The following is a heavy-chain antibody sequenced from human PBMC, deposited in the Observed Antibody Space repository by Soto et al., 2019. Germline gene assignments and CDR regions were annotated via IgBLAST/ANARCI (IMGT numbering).Heavy chain of an antibody. J-gene: IGHJ6*02. Sequence: ASVKVSCKASGYTFTSYAMQWVRQAPGQRLEWMGWINAGNGNTKYSQKFQGRVTITRDTSASTAYMELRSLRSDDTAVYYCARASCSSTSCLPYYYYGMDVWGQGTTVTVSS. V-gene: IGHV1-3*01. CDR2: INAGNGNT. D-gene: IGHD2-2*01. CDR1: GYTFTSYA. CDR3: ARASCSSTSCLPYYYYGMDV.